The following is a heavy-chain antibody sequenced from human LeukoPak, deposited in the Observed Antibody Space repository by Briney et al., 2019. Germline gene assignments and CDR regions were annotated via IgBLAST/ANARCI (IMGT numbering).Heavy chain of an antibody. Sequence: PGGSLRLSCAASGFTFSSYGMHWVRQAPGKGLELVAFIRYDGSNKYYADSVKGRFTISRDNSKNTLYLQMNSLRAEDTAVYYCAKDGGSSYYFDYWGQGTLVTVSS. CDR3: AKDGGSSYYFDY. D-gene: IGHD6-6*01. V-gene: IGHV3-30*02. J-gene: IGHJ4*02. CDR2: IRYDGSNK. CDR1: GFTFSSYG.